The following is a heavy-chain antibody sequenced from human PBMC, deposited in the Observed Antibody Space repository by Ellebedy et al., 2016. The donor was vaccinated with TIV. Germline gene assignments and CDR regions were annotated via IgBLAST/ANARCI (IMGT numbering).Heavy chain of an antibody. Sequence: MPSETLSLTCTVSGGSISSGGYYWSWIRQHPGKGLEWIGYLYYSGSTNYNPSLKRRVTISVDTSKNQFSLNLSSVTAADTAVYYCARQGMARFFDWTFDYWGQGTLVTVSS. V-gene: IGHV4-61*08. D-gene: IGHD3-9*01. CDR1: GGSISSGGYY. J-gene: IGHJ4*02. CDR3: ARQGMARFFDWTFDY. CDR2: LYYSGST.